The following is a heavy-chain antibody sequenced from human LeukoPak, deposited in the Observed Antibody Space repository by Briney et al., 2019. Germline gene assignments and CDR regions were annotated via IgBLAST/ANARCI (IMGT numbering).Heavy chain of an antibody. J-gene: IGHJ6*02. D-gene: IGHD3-3*01. CDR2: ISYDGSNK. CDR3: ARVGSYYDFWSGYYGMDV. CDR1: GFTFSSYA. V-gene: IGHV3-30-3*01. Sequence: GGSLRLSCAASGFTFSSYAMHWVRQAPGKGLEWVAVISYDGSNKYYADSVEGRFTISRDNSKNTLYLQMNSLRAEDTAVYYCARVGSYYDFWSGYYGMDVWGQGTTVTVSS.